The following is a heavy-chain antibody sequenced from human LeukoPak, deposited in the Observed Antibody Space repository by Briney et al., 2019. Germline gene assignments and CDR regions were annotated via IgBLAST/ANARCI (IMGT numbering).Heavy chain of an antibody. CDR3: ARHGGIAARVNDAFDI. CDR2: IYYSGST. D-gene: IGHD6-6*01. CDR1: GGSISSSSYY. V-gene: IGHV4-39*01. J-gene: IGHJ3*02. Sequence: SETLSLTCTVSGGSISSSSYYWGWIRQPPGKGLEWFGSIYYSGSTYYNPSLKSRVTISVDTSKNQFSLKLGSVTAADTAVYYCARHGGIAARVNDAFDIWGQGTMVTVSS.